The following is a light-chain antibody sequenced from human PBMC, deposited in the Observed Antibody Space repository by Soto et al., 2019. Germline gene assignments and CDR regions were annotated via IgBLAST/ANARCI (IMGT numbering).Light chain of an antibody. CDR1: SSDVGGYNY. V-gene: IGLV2-14*03. CDR2: DVN. CDR3: STYASSRTRGPV. J-gene: IGLJ2*01. Sequence: QSALTQPASVSGSPGQSITISCTGTSSDVGGYNYVSWYQQHPGKAPKLMIYDVNDRPSGVSDRFSGSKSGNTVSLTISGLQAEDEADSYCSTYASSRTRGPVFGGGTKVTVL.